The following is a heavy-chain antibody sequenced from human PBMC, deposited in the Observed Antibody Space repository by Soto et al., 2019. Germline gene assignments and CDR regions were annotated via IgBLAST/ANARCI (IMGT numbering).Heavy chain of an antibody. Sequence: PGGSLRLYCAASGFTFSSYSMNWVRQAPGKGLEWVSSISSSSSYIYYTDSVKGRFTISRDNSKNTLYLRVNSLRAEDTADYYCAKDWRYSSSPYYYYGMDIWGQGTTVTVSS. CDR2: ISSSSSYI. V-gene: IGHV3-21*01. CDR3: AKDWRYSSSPYYYYGMDI. D-gene: IGHD6-6*01. CDR1: GFTFSSYS. J-gene: IGHJ6*02.